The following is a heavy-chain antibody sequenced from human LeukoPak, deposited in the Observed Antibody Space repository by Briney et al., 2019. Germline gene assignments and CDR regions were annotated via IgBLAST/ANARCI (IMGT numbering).Heavy chain of an antibody. CDR3: ARSTGPIDY. V-gene: IGHV6-1*01. CDR2: TYYRSKWYT. J-gene: IGHJ4*02. D-gene: IGHD1-1*01. CDR1: GDSVSSNSAA. Sequence: QTLSLTCAISGDSVSSNSAAWNWIRQSPSRGLEWLGRTYYRSKWYTYYAASVKSRIAINRDTSKNQFSLQLNSVTPEDTAVYYCARSTGPIDYWGQGTLVTVSS.